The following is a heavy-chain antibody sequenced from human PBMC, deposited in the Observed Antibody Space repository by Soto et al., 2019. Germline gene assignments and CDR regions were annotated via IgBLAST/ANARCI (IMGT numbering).Heavy chain of an antibody. Sequence: WGSLRLSCAASGFTFSSYGMHWVRQAPGKGLEWVAVIWYDGSNKYYADSVKGRFTISRDNSKNTLYLQMNSLRAEDTAVYYCARDSYDSSGYYYDYWGQGTLVTVSS. CDR3: ARDSYDSSGYYYDY. J-gene: IGHJ4*02. CDR2: IWYDGSNK. CDR1: GFTFSSYG. V-gene: IGHV3-33*01. D-gene: IGHD3-22*01.